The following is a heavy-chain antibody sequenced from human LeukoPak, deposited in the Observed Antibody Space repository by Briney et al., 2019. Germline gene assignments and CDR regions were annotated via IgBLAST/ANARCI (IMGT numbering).Heavy chain of an antibody. Sequence: GGSLRLSCAASGFSFSSYAMSWVRQAPGKGLEWVSAISTSGVSTYYADSVKGRFTISRDNAKNSLYLQMNSLRAEDTAVYYCARDSYYGMDVWGQGTTVTVSS. CDR3: ARDSYYGMDV. J-gene: IGHJ6*02. CDR2: ISTSGVST. V-gene: IGHV3-23*01. CDR1: GFSFSSYA.